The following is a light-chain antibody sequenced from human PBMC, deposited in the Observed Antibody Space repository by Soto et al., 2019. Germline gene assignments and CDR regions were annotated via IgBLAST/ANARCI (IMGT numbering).Light chain of an antibody. J-gene: IGKJ2*01. CDR1: QGIRND. V-gene: IGKV1-17*01. CDR3: LQHTSYPRT. Sequence: DIQLTQSPSSLSASVGDRGTITCRASQGIRNDLGWYQHKPGRAPKRLIFEASSLQSGVPSRFSGSGSGTEFTLTINSLQPEDFATYYCLQHTSYPRTFGQGTKLEVK. CDR2: EAS.